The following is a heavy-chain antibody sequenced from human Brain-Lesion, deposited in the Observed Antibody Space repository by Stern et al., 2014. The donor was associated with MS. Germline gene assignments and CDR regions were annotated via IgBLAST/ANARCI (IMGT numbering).Heavy chain of an antibody. CDR3: AGEEDIRYCSGGSCTGNWFDP. J-gene: IGHJ5*02. Sequence: QLQLQESGPGLVKPSETLSLTCTVAGGSVSSTSYAWAWIRQPPGKGLEWIGTIYYSGNTHYRPSLKSRLTISLATYKNPFSLQRRCGTAADTAVYYCAGEEDIRYCSGGSCTGNWFDPWGQGTLVTVSS. CDR2: IYYSGNT. D-gene: IGHD2-15*01. CDR1: GGSVSSTSYA. V-gene: IGHV4-39*01.